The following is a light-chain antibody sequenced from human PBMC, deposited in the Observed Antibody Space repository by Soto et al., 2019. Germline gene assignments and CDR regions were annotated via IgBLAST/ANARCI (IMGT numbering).Light chain of an antibody. CDR1: QTVSSY. CDR2: DAS. CDR3: HQPSNWPKT. J-gene: IGKJ1*01. V-gene: IGKV3-11*01. Sequence: EIVLTQSPATLSLSPGETATLSCRASQTVSSYLAWFQQKPGQPPRLLIYDASIKAPGIPARFSGSGSGTDFTLTISRLEPEDSAVYYCHQPSNWPKTFGQGTKVEIK.